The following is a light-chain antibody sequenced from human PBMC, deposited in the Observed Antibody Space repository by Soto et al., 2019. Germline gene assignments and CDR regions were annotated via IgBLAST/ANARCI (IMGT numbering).Light chain of an antibody. CDR3: QQSYDPPPT. J-gene: IGKJ1*01. CDR2: AVS. Sequence: DIQMTQSPSSLSAHVGDRVIITCRSSQNIGTFLKWYQQKQGKAPNLLIYAVSKLQTGVPSRFSGSGSGTDFTLTISSLQPADFATYFCQQSYDPPPTFGQGTKV. V-gene: IGKV1-39*01. CDR1: QNIGTF.